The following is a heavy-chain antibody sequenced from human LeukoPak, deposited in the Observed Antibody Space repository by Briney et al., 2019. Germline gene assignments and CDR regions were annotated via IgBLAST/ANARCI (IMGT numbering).Heavy chain of an antibody. V-gene: IGHV4-39*07. J-gene: IGHJ5*02. Sequence: SETLSPTCTVSGGSISSSSYYWGWIRQPPGKGLEWIGSIYYSGSTYYNPSLKSRVTISVDTSKNQFSLKPSSVTAADTAVYYCARDLRPGIAVLPWGAHWFDPWGQGTLVTVSS. D-gene: IGHD6-19*01. CDR2: IYYSGST. CDR3: ARDLRPGIAVLPWGAHWFDP. CDR1: GGSISSSSYY.